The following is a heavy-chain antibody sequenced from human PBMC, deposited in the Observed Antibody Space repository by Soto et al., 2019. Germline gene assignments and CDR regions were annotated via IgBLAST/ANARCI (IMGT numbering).Heavy chain of an antibody. V-gene: IGHV4-31*03. CDR2: IYYNGTT. D-gene: IGHD3-10*01. Sequence: SETLSLTCTVSGGSISSPNFYWSWIRQHPGKGLEWIGHIYYNGTTYYNPTLKSRVSISVDTSKNQFSLKLSSVTAADTAVSYCPREPRLLIWFGEQHDWGRGTQVTVTS. CDR3: PREPRLLIWFGEQHD. CDR1: GGSISSPNFY. J-gene: IGHJ4*02.